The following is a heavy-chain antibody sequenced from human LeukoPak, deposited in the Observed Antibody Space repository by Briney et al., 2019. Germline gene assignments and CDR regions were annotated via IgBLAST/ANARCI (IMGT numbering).Heavy chain of an antibody. Sequence: GGSLRLSCAASGFTFRSYAMSWVRQAPGKGLEWVSALSGSGDKTFYADSVKGWFTISRDNAKNTLYLQMRSLMTEDTAVYYCAKDLNYAFDYWGQGTLVTVSS. CDR1: GFTFRSYA. D-gene: IGHD2-2*01. CDR2: LSGSGDKT. CDR3: AKDLNYAFDY. V-gene: IGHV3-23*01. J-gene: IGHJ4*02.